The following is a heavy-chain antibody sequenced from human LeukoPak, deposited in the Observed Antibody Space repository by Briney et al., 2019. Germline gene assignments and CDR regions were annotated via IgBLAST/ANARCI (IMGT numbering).Heavy chain of an antibody. J-gene: IGHJ5*02. V-gene: IGHV1-69*13. CDR3: ARDGSNYVRGWFDP. D-gene: IGHD4-11*01. CDR1: GGTFSSYA. Sequence: GASVKVSCKASGGTFSSYAISWVRQAPGQGLEWMGGIIPIFGTANYAQKFQGRVTITADESTSTAYMELSSLRSGDTAVYYCARDGSNYVRGWFDPWGQGTLVTVSS. CDR2: IIPIFGTA.